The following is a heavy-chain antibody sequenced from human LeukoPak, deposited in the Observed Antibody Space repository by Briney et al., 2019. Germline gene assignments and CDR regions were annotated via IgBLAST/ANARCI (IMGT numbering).Heavy chain of an antibody. V-gene: IGHV3-30*02. J-gene: IGHJ4*02. CDR1: GFTFSSSG. Sequence: GGSLRLSCAASGFTFSSSGMHWVRPAPGRGLGWVAFIRYDGSNKYYADSVKGRFTISRDNSKNTLYLQKNSLRAEDTAVYYCAKDGAYSSSWYYFDYWGQGTLVTVSS. D-gene: IGHD6-13*01. CDR2: IRYDGSNK. CDR3: AKDGAYSSSWYYFDY.